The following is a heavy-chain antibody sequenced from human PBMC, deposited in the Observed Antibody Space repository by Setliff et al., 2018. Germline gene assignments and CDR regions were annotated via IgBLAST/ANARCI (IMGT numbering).Heavy chain of an antibody. J-gene: IGHJ5*02. V-gene: IGHV4-39*07. Sequence: SETLSLTCTVSGGSTSSSSYYWGWIRQPPGKGLEWIGSIYYSGSTYYNPSLKSRVTISVDTSKNQFSLKLSSVTAADTAVYYCALNPSWFGELFAWFDPWGQGTLVTVSS. CDR3: ALNPSWFGELFAWFDP. CDR1: GGSTSSSSYY. CDR2: IYYSGST. D-gene: IGHD3-10*01.